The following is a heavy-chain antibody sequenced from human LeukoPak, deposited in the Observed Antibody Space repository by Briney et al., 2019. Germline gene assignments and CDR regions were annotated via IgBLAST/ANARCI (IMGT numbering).Heavy chain of an antibody. D-gene: IGHD3-10*01. CDR2: ISWNSGSV. CDR1: GFTFDDYA. V-gene: IGHV3-9*01. J-gene: IGHJ3*02. CDR3: AKEGDGLYYSGSGNHSDAFDI. Sequence: GGSLRLSCAASGFTFDDYAMHWVRQAPGKGLEWVSGISWNSGSVDYADSVKGRFTISRDNAKNSLYLEMNSLRAEDTALFYCAKEGDGLYYSGSGNHSDAFDIWGQGTMVTVSS.